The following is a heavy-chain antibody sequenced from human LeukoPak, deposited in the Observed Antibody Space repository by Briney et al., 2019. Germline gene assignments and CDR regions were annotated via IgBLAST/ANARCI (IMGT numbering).Heavy chain of an antibody. J-gene: IGHJ4*02. CDR3: AKGYYYDSSGYYSPRFDY. CDR1: GFSFSTYA. D-gene: IGHD3-22*01. V-gene: IGHV3-23*01. CDR2: VNGNGGST. Sequence: PGGSLRLSCAASGFSFSTYAMSWVRQAPGKGLEWVSGVNGNGGSTSYADSVKGRFTIFRDNSKNTVYLQMNSLRAEDTAVYYCAKGYYYDSSGYYSPRFDYWGQGTLVTVSS.